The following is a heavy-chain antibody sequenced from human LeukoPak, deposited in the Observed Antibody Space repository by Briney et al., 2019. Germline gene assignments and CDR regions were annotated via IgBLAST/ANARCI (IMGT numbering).Heavy chain of an antibody. CDR3: AKDTPLPSW. D-gene: IGHD2-15*01. J-gene: IGHJ4*02. CDR1: GFTLSSYG. V-gene: IGHV3-30*18. Sequence: PGGSLRLSCAASGFTLSSYGTHWVRQAPGKGLEWVAVISYDGSNKYYADSVKGRFTISRDNSKNTMYLQMNSLRAEGTAVYYCAKDTPLPSWWGQGTLVTVSS. CDR2: ISYDGSNK.